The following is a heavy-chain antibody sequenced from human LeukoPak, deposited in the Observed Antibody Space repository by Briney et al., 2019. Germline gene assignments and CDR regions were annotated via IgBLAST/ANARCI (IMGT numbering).Heavy chain of an antibody. V-gene: IGHV3-48*03. D-gene: IGHD3-10*01. CDR3: ARDGSMVQGVIKPSAFDI. J-gene: IGHJ3*02. Sequence: GGSLRLSCAASGFTFSSYEMNWVRQAPGKGLEWVSYISSSGSTIYYADSVKGRFTISRDNAKNSLYLQMNSLRAEDTAVYYCARDGSMVQGVIKPSAFDIWGQGTMVTVSS. CDR2: ISSSGSTI. CDR1: GFTFSSYE.